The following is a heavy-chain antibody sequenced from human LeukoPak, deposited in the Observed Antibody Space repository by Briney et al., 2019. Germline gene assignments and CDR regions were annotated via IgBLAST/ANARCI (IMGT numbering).Heavy chain of an antibody. CDR3: ARDLGYCSGGSCFGDRTAYFDY. Sequence: GASVKVSCKASGYTFTGYYIHWVRQAPGQGLEWIGWINPNSGGTNYAQKFQGRVTMTRDTSISTAYMELRRLRSDDTAVYYCARDLGYCSGGSCFGDRTAYFDYWGQGTLVTVSS. V-gene: IGHV1-2*02. CDR1: GYTFTGYY. D-gene: IGHD2-15*01. J-gene: IGHJ4*02. CDR2: INPNSGGT.